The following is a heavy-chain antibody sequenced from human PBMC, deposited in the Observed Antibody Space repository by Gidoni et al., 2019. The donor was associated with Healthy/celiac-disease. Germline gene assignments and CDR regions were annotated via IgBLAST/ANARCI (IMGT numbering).Heavy chain of an antibody. CDR2: IYYSGST. V-gene: IGHV4-31*03. J-gene: IGHJ6*02. CDR1: GGSISSGGYY. Sequence: QVQLQESGPGLVKPSQPLSLTCTVSGGSISSGGYYWSWIRQHPGKGLEWIGYIYYSGSTYYNPSLKSRVTISVDTSKNQFSLKLSSVTAADTAVYYCARDRYCTGGVCPGAGGYYYGMDVWGQGTTVTVSS. CDR3: ARDRYCTGGVCPGAGGYYYGMDV. D-gene: IGHD2-8*02.